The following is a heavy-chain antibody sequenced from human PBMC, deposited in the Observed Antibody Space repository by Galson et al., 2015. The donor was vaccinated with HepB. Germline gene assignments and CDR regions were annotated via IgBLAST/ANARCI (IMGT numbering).Heavy chain of an antibody. CDR3: ARRGAPPNPFDY. D-gene: IGHD1-14*01. CDR1: GGSISSYY. J-gene: IGHJ4*02. Sequence: SETLSLTCTVSGGSISSYYWSWIRQPPGKGLEWIGYIYYSGSTNYNPSLKSRVTISVDTSKNQFSLKLSSVTAADTAVYYCARRGAPPNPFDYWGQGTLGTVSS. CDR2: IYYSGST. V-gene: IGHV4-59*08.